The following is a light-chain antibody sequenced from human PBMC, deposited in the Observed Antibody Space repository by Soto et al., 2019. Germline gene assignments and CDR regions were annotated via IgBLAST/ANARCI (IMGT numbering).Light chain of an antibody. Sequence: DIVMTQSPLSLPVTPGEPASISCRSSQSLLHSDGYNYLDWYLQKPGRSPQLLIYLGSNRASGVPGRFSGSGPGTDFTLRISKMEAEDVGVYYGMQALHTPVTFGQGTKVEIK. CDR1: QSLLHSDGYNY. V-gene: IGKV2-28*01. J-gene: IGKJ1*01. CDR2: LGS. CDR3: MQALHTPVT.